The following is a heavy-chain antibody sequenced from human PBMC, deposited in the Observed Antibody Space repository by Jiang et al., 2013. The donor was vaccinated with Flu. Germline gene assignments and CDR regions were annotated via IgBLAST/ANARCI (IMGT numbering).Heavy chain of an antibody. CDR1: GYTFNAYY. CDR2: INPNSGGT. V-gene: IGHV1-2*06. J-gene: IGHJ4*02. CDR3: AKAYYYDSTAYYYDY. Sequence: SVKVSCKASGYTFNAYYMHWVRQAPGQGLEWMGRINPNSGGTSYAQNFQGRVTLTRDTSISTAYMELSRLRSDDTAVYFCAKAYYYDSTAYYYDYWGQGTLVTVSS. D-gene: IGHD3-22*01.